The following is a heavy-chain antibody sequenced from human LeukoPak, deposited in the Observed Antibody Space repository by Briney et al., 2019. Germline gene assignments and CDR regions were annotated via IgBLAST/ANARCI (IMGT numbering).Heavy chain of an antibody. J-gene: IGHJ4*02. Sequence: GGSLRLSCAASGFTFSTYAMYWVRQAPGKGLEWVSASGHGGDTYYADSVTGRFTISRDISKNTLYLQMNSLRAEDTAVYYCAKGSPQYYFDYWGQGTLVTVSS. D-gene: IGHD6-19*01. CDR2: SGHGGDT. CDR3: AKGSPQYYFDY. CDR1: GFTFSTYA. V-gene: IGHV3-23*01.